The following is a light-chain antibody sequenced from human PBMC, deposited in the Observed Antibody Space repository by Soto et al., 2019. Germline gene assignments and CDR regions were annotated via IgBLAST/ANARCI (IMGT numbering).Light chain of an antibody. V-gene: IGKV3-15*01. Sequence: EILMTQSPATLSVSPGERVILSCRASQSVGSTLAWYQQKPGQAPRLLIRGASTRATGVPARFSGSGSGTEFTLTISSLQSEDFAVYYCQQYSTSLTFGVRTPLEIK. J-gene: IGKJ4*02. CDR3: QQYSTSLT. CDR1: QSVGST. CDR2: GAS.